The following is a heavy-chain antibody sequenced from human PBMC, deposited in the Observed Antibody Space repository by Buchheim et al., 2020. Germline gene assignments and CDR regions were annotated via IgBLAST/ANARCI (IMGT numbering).Heavy chain of an antibody. D-gene: IGHD2-21*01. CDR2: IIHDGSEK. CDR1: GFTFSDYW. J-gene: IGHJ5*02. Sequence: EVQVVESGGGLVQPGGSLRLSCAASGFTFSDYWMSWVRQAPGKGLEWVANIIHDGSEKYYVDSVKGRFTISRDNARNILYLQMNSLRVEDTAVYYCAVINWFNPWGQGTL. V-gene: IGHV3-7*01. CDR3: AVINWFNP.